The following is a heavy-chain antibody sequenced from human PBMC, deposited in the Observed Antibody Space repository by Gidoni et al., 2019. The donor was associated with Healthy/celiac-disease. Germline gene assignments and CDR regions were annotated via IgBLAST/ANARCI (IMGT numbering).Heavy chain of an antibody. D-gene: IGHD3-22*01. Sequence: QVQLVQSGAEVKKPGSSVKVSCKASGGTFSSYAISWVRQAPGQGLEWMEGIIPIFGTANYAQKFQGRVTITADESTSTAYMELSSLRSEDTAVYYCARDPYDSSGYYGVDYWGQGTLVTVSS. V-gene: IGHV1-69*01. CDR3: ARDPYDSSGYYGVDY. CDR1: GGTFSSYA. CDR2: IIPIFGTA. J-gene: IGHJ4*02.